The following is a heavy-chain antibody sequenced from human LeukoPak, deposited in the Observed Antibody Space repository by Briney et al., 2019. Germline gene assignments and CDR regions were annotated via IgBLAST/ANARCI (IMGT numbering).Heavy chain of an antibody. J-gene: IGHJ4*02. CDR1: GDSVSSNSAA. V-gene: IGHV6-1*01. Sequence: SQTLSLTCAISGDSVSSNSAAWNWIRQSPPRGLEWLGRTYYRSKWYNDYAVSVKSRITINPDTSKNQFSLQLNSVTPEDTAVYYCARGMLYDFWSGYYRLEGLWGQGTLVTVSS. CDR3: ARGMLYDFWSGYYRLEGL. D-gene: IGHD3-3*01. CDR2: TYYRSKWYN.